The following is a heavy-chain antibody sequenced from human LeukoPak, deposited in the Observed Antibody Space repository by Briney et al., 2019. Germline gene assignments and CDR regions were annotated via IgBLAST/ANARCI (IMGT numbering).Heavy chain of an antibody. J-gene: IGHJ4*02. Sequence: PSETLSLTCTVSGGSISSYYWSWLRQPAGKGLEWIGRIYTSGSTNYNPSLKSRVTMSVDTSKNQFSPKLSSVTAADTAVYYCARVGSGGIYYFDYWGQGTLVTVSS. CDR2: IYTSGST. D-gene: IGHD2-15*01. CDR1: GGSISSYY. CDR3: ARVGSGGIYYFDY. V-gene: IGHV4-4*07.